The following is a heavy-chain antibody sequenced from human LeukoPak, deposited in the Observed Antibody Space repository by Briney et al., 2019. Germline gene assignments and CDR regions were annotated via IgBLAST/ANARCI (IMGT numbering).Heavy chain of an antibody. J-gene: IGHJ3*02. Sequence: GASVKVSCKASGYTFNTYGISWVRQAPGQGLEWMGWISAYNGNTHFAQKLQGRVTMTTDTSTTTTYMELRSLRSDDTAVYYCAGHGYSSSWDAFDIWGQGTMVTVSS. D-gene: IGHD6-13*01. CDR1: GYTFNTYG. CDR3: AGHGYSSSWDAFDI. V-gene: IGHV1-18*04. CDR2: ISAYNGNT.